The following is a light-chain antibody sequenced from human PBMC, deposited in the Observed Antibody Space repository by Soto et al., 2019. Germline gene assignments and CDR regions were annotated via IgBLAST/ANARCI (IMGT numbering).Light chain of an antibody. Sequence: DIQMTQSPSSLSTSVGDRVTITCRASQRISSYLNWYQQKPGKAPKLLISTATSLQRGVPSRFSGSGSGTDFTLSISSLQPEDFATYYCQQSYNTPRTFGQGTKVEIK. CDR1: QRISSY. V-gene: IGKV1-39*01. J-gene: IGKJ1*01. CDR3: QQSYNTPRT. CDR2: TAT.